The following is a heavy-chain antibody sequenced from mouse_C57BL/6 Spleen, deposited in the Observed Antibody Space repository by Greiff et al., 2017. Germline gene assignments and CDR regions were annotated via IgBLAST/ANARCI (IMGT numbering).Heavy chain of an antibody. V-gene: IGHV1-22*01. D-gene: IGHD2-5*01. CDR1: GYTFTDYN. CDR2: INPNNGGT. Sequence: EVQLQQSGPELVKPGASVKMSCKASGYTFTDYNMHWVKQSHGKSLEWIGYINPNNGGTSYNQKFKGKATLTVNKSSSTAYMELRSLTSEESAVYYCARAADSIYVGGYWGQGTTLTVSS. CDR3: ARAADSIYVGGY. J-gene: IGHJ2*01.